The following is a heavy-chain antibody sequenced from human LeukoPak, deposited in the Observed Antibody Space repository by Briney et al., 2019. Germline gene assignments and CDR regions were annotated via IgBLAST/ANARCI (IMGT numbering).Heavy chain of an antibody. V-gene: IGHV1-69*04. Sequence: SVKVSCKASGGTFSSHAISWVRQAPGQGLEWMGRIIPILGIANYAQKFQGRVTITADKSTSTAYMELSSLRFEDTAVYYCARVGYSGYDGALDYWGQETLVTVSS. CDR2: IIPILGIA. D-gene: IGHD5-12*01. J-gene: IGHJ4*02. CDR1: GGTFSSHA. CDR3: ARVGYSGYDGALDY.